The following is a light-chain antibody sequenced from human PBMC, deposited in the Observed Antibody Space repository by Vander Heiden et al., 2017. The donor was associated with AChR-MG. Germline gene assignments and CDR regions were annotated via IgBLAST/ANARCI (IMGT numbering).Light chain of an antibody. CDR1: GSNIGAGSD. Sequence: QSVLTQPPSVSRAPRQRVTSAGSGSGSNIGAGSDVQWYQQLPRTAPKLLIYVNSNRPSGVPDRFSGSKSGASASLAITGLQAEDEADFYCQSYDTSLSAWVFGGGTKLTVL. CDR2: VNS. J-gene: IGLJ3*02. CDR3: QSYDTSLSAWV. V-gene: IGLV1-40*01.